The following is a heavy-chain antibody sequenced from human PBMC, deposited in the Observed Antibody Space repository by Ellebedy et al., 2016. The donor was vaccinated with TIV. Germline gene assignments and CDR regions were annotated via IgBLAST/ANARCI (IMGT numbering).Heavy chain of an antibody. V-gene: IGHV3-30*04. D-gene: IGHD6-19*01. CDR2: TSFDGRNT. CDR3: ASGTSGWSGMIDY. CDR1: GFTFRNFA. J-gene: IGHJ4*02. Sequence: GESLKISCAASGFTFRNFAMHWVRQAPGTGMEWVAVTSFDGRNTYLADSVKGRFTISRDNSKKTVYLQMNGLRAEDTAAYYCASGTSGWSGMIDYWGQGTLVTVSS.